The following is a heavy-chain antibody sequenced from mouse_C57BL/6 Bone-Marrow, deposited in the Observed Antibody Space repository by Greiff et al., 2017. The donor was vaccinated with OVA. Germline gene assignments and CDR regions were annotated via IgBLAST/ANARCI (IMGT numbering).Heavy chain of an antibody. CDR1: GYTFTSYD. Sequence: VQLQESGPELVKPGASVKLSCKASGYTFTSYDINWVKQRPGQGLEWIGWIYPRDGSTKYNEKFKGKATLTVDTSSSTAYMELHSLTSEDSAVYFCARGGWLLRAWFAYWGQGTLVTVSA. J-gene: IGHJ3*01. CDR3: ARGGWLLRAWFAY. CDR2: IYPRDGST. V-gene: IGHV1-85*01. D-gene: IGHD2-3*01.